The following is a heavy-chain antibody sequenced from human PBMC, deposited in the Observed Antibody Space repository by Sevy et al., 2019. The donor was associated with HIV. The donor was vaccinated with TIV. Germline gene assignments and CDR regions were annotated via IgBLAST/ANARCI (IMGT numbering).Heavy chain of an antibody. CDR3: ARDDTYSDPARYHYSYIDV. CDR2: ISPYNGYT. D-gene: IGHD1-26*01. V-gene: IGHV1-18*01. J-gene: IGHJ6*03. Sequence: ASLKVSCKASGYSFISYGINWVRQAPGQGLEWMGWISPYNGYTTSAQKFQDRVTLTTDTSTSTAYMELRSLRSDDTAVYYCARDDTYSDPARYHYSYIDVWGKGTTVTVSS. CDR1: GYSFISYG.